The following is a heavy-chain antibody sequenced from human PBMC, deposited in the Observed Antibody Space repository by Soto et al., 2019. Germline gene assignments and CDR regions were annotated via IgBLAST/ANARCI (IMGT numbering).Heavy chain of an antibody. D-gene: IGHD3-22*01. V-gene: IGHV3-11*01. J-gene: IGHJ4*02. CDR1: GFTFSDHY. Sequence: PGGSLRLSRAASGFTFSDHYMSWIRQAPGKGLEWVSYISSSGDIIYYADSVKGRFTISRDNAKNSLYLQMNSLRAEDTAVYYCARDLGYYDSSGYLDYWGQGTLVTVSS. CDR3: ARDLGYYDSSGYLDY. CDR2: ISSSGDII.